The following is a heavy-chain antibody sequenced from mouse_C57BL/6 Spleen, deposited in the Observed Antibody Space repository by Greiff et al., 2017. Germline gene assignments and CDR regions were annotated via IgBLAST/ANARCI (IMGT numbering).Heavy chain of an antibody. V-gene: IGHV5-2*03. J-gene: IGHJ3*01. CDR2: INSDGGST. Sequence: EVKVEESGGGLVQPGESLKLSCESNEYEFPSHDMSWVRKTPEKRLEFVAAINSDGGSTYYPDTMERRFIISRDNTKKTLYLQMSSLRSEDTALYYCARHGGLRRPFAYWGQGTLVTVSA. D-gene: IGHD2-2*01. CDR3: ARHGGLRRPFAY. CDR1: EYEFPSHD.